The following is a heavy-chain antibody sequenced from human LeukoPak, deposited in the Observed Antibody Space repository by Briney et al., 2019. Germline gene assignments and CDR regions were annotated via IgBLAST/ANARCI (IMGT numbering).Heavy chain of an antibody. CDR3: AKVDIVVVVAGWFDY. CDR1: GFTFSSYA. Sequence: GGSLRLSCAASGFTFSSYAMSWVRQAPGKGLEWVSAISGSGGSTYYADSVKGRFTISRDNSKNTLYLQMNSLRAEDTAVYYCAKVDIVVVVAGWFDYWGHGTLVTVSS. J-gene: IGHJ4*01. CDR2: ISGSGGST. D-gene: IGHD2-15*01. V-gene: IGHV3-23*01.